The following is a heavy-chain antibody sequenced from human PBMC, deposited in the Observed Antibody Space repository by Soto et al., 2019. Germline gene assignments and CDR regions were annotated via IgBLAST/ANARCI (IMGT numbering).Heavy chain of an antibody. D-gene: IGHD3-10*01. CDR1: GFTFSGSA. Sequence: EVQLVESGGGLVQPGGSLKLSCAASGFTFSGSAMHWVRQASGKGLEWVGRIRSKANSYATAYAASVKGRFTISRDDSKNTAYLQMNSLKTEDTAVYYCTRLRGTLWFGEFGQELELDVWGQGTTVTVSS. J-gene: IGHJ6*02. CDR2: IRSKANSYAT. V-gene: IGHV3-73*02. CDR3: TRLRGTLWFGEFGQELELDV.